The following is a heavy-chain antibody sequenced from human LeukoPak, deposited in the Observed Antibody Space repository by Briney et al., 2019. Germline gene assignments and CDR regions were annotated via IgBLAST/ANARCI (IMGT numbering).Heavy chain of an antibody. CDR3: AKARQVGATAHDAFDI. Sequence: QPGGSLRLSCAASGFTFSSYAMSWVRPAPGKGLEWVSAISGSGGSTYYADSVKGRFTISRDNSKNTLYLQMNSLRAEDTAVYYCAKARQVGATAHDAFDIWGQGTMVTVSS. CDR2: ISGSGGST. D-gene: IGHD1-26*01. J-gene: IGHJ3*02. CDR1: GFTFSSYA. V-gene: IGHV3-23*01.